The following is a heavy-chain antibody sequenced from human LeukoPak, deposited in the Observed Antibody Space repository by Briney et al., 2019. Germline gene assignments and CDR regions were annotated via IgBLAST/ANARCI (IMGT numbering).Heavy chain of an antibody. CDR2: IYHSGNT. D-gene: IGHD1-26*01. CDR1: GHSISSAYY. J-gene: IGHJ4*02. V-gene: IGHV4-38-2*02. CDR3: ARDLRGSYIPYFDY. Sequence: PSETLSLTCSVSGHSISSAYYWCWIRQPPGKGLEWIGSIYHSGNTYYNPPLKSRVPISVDTSKNQFSLRLRSVTAADTAVYYCARDLRGSYIPYFDYWGQGVLVTVSS.